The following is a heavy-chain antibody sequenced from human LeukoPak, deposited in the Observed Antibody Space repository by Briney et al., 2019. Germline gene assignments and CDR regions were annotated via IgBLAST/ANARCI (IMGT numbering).Heavy chain of an antibody. J-gene: IGHJ2*01. Sequence: PGASVKVSCKASGYTFTSYGISWMRQAPGQGLEWMGWINPISGGTNYAQKFQGRVTMTRDTSISTVYMELSRLRSDDTAVYYCARDLNDYGDRVGYYDFWGRGTLVTVSS. V-gene: IGHV1-2*02. D-gene: IGHD4-17*01. CDR2: INPISGGT. CDR1: GYTFTSYG. CDR3: ARDLNDYGDRVGYYDF.